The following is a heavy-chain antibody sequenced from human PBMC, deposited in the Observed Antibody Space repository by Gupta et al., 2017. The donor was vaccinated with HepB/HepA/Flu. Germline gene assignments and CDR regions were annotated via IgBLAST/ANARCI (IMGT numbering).Heavy chain of an antibody. V-gene: IGHV3-33*01. CDR2: IWHDGGRQ. D-gene: IGHD3-22*01. CDR3: ARGNGPNYSYYDY. Sequence: QVQLVESGGGVVQPGRSLKLSCAASGFTFSTSGMHWVRQVPGKGLEWVAVIWHDGGRQYYTDSVEGRFTISRDNSENTLYLQMNSLRAEDTAVYYCARGNGPNYSYYDYWGLGTLVTVSS. J-gene: IGHJ4*02. CDR1: GFTFSTSG.